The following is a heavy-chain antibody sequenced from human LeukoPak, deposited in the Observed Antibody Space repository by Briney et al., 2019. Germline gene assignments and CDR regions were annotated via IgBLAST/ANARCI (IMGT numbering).Heavy chain of an antibody. CDR1: GGSFSGYY. D-gene: IGHD3-10*01. Sequence: PSETLSLTCAVYGGSFSGYYWSWIRQPPGKGLEWIGEINHSGSTNYNPSLKSRVTISVDTSKNQFSLKLCSVTAADTAVYYCARWRGPRDYYGSGRYYYYYYGMDVWGKGTTVTVSS. J-gene: IGHJ6*04. CDR3: ARWRGPRDYYGSGRYYYYYYGMDV. V-gene: IGHV4-34*01. CDR2: INHSGST.